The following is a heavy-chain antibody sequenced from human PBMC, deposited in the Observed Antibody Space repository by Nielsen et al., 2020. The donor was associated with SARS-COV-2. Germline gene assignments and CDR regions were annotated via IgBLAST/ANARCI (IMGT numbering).Heavy chain of an antibody. CDR1: GFTFSSYW. D-gene: IGHD3-22*01. J-gene: IGHJ4*02. V-gene: IGHV3-7*01. Sequence: GESLKISCAASGFTFSSYWMNWVRQAPGKGLEWVANIKQDGSEKYYGDSVKGRFTISRDNAKNSLYLQMNSLRAEDTAVYYCARASYDSSGFSAHGTDYWGQGTLVTVSS. CDR2: IKQDGSEK. CDR3: ARASYDSSGFSAHGTDY.